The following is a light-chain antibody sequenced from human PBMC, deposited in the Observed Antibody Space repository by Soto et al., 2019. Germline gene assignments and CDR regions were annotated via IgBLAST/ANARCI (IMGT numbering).Light chain of an antibody. CDR3: QQYNNWPRT. V-gene: IGKV3-15*01. CDR1: QSVSRN. J-gene: IGKJ1*01. CDR2: GAS. Sequence: EIVMTQSPATLSVSPGXRATLSCRASQSVSRNLAWYQHKPGQAPRLLIYGASTRATGIPARFSGSGSETEFTLTITSLQSEDFAVYYCQQYNNWPRTFRQGTKVDIK.